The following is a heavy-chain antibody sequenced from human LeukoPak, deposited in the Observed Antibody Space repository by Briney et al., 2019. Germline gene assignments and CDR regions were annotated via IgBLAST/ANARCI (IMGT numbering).Heavy chain of an antibody. D-gene: IGHD6-19*01. CDR2: INPNSGGT. CDR1: GYTFTGYY. V-gene: IGHV1-2*02. Sequence: ASVKVSCKASGYTFTGYYMHWVRQAPGQGLEWMGWINPNSGGTNYAQKFQGRVTMTRDTSISTAYMELSRLRSDDTAVYYCARVPVAVAGAYMDVWGKGTTVTVSS. J-gene: IGHJ6*03. CDR3: ARVPVAVAGAYMDV.